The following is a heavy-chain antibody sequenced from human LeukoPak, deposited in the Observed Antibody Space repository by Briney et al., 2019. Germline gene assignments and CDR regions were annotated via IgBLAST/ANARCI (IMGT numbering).Heavy chain of an antibody. J-gene: IGHJ4*02. Sequence: APXKVSCKASGYTFTCYYMHWVRQAPGQGLEWMGWINPNSGGTNYAQKFQGRVTMTTDTSISTAYMELSRLRSDDTAVYYCARGPTMGHVDYWGQGTLVTVSS. CDR1: GYTFTCYY. V-gene: IGHV1-2*02. CDR2: INPNSGGT. CDR3: ARGPTMGHVDY. D-gene: IGHD5-12*01.